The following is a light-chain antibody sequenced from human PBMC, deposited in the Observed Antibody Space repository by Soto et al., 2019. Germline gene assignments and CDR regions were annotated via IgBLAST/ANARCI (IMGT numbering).Light chain of an antibody. Sequence: QSALTQPASVSGSPGQSITIPCTGTSSDVGGYNYVSWYQQHPGKAPKLMIYDVSNRPSGVSNRFSGSKSGNTASLTISGLQAEDEADYYCSSYTSSSTRLYVFGTGTKLTVL. V-gene: IGLV2-14*01. J-gene: IGLJ1*01. CDR2: DVS. CDR1: SSDVGGYNY. CDR3: SSYTSSSTRLYV.